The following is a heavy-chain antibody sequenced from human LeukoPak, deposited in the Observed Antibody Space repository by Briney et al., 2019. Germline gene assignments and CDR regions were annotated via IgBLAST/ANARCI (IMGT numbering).Heavy chain of an antibody. J-gene: IGHJ6*02. D-gene: IGHD3-10*01. V-gene: IGHV3-33*01. CDR3: ARWFGEKFADGMDV. CDR2: IWYDGSNK. Sequence: GGSLRLSCAASGFTFSSYGMHWVRQAPGKGLEWVAVIWYDGSNKYYADSVKGRFTISRDNSKNTLYLQMNSLRAGDTAVYYCARWFGEKFADGMDVWGQGTTVTVSS. CDR1: GFTFSSYG.